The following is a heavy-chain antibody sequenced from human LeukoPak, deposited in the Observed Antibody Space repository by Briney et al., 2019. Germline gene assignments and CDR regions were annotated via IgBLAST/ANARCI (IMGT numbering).Heavy chain of an antibody. J-gene: IGHJ4*02. V-gene: IGHV1-2*02. CDR1: GYTFTGYY. CDR3: ARGNGLWFGELDTDY. D-gene: IGHD3-10*01. CDR2: INPNSGGT. Sequence: ASVKVSCKASGYTFTGYYMHWVRQAPGQGLEWMGWINPNSGGTNYAQKFQGRVTMTRDTSISTAYMELRSLRSDDTAVYYCARGNGLWFGELDTDYWGQGTLVTVSS.